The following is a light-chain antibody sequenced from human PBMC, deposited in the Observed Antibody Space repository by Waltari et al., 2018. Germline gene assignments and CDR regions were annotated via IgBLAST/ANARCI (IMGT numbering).Light chain of an antibody. Sequence: QSDLTQPASVSGSPGQAITIPCTGSSSDVGNYDFVSWYQQYPGKATKVIIYEVNKRPSGVSGRFSGSKSGNTASLTSSGLQPEDEAVYHCCSYATRNTPVAFGGGTKVT. CDR3: CSYATRNTPVA. CDR2: EVN. J-gene: IGLJ2*01. CDR1: SSDVGNYDF. V-gene: IGLV2-23*02.